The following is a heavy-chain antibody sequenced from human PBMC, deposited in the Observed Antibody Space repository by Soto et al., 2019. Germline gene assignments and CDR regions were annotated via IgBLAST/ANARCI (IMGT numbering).Heavy chain of an antibody. CDR3: AGMPYTSGLRFDP. CDR1: GDSYSISADS. J-gene: IGHJ5*02. CDR2: IYQSGVT. D-gene: IGHD6-19*01. V-gene: IGHV4-30-2*01. Sequence: SVTLSITWYVCGDSYSISADSWSWIRQPPGKALQWIGFIYQSGVTSYNPSLASRVSISLDRSNNQCSLKLKSVTAADTAVYFCAGMPYTSGLRFDPWGPGTLVTVS.